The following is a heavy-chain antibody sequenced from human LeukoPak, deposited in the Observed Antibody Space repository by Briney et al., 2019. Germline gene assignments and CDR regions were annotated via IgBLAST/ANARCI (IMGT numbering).Heavy chain of an antibody. Sequence: WVRQAPGKGLEWIGSIYYSGTTYYNPSLKSRLTISVDTSRNQFSLKLSSVTAADTAVYYCARHAEYYDSSGYYYRAFHIWGQGTMVTVSS. V-gene: IGHV4-39*01. J-gene: IGHJ3*02. CDR3: ARHAEYYDSSGYYYRAFHI. CDR2: IYYSGTT. D-gene: IGHD3-22*01.